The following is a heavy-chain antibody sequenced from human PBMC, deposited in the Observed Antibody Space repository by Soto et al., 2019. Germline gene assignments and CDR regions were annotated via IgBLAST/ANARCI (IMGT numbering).Heavy chain of an antibody. D-gene: IGHD1-26*01. CDR3: ARAQNQQLGPKGIVGNPFGY. CDR2: IIPIFGTA. CDR1: GGTFSSYA. V-gene: IGHV1-69*13. J-gene: IGHJ4*02. Sequence: SVKVSCKASGGTFSSYAISWVRQAPGQGLEWMGGIIPIFGTANYAQKFQGRVTITADESTSTAYMELSSLRSEDTAVYYCARAQNQQLGPKGIVGNPFGYRGQGTLVTVSS.